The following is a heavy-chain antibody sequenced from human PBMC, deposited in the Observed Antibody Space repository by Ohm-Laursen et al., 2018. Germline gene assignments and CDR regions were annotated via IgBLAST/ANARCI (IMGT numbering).Heavy chain of an antibody. V-gene: IGHV3-11*01. J-gene: IGHJ4*02. CDR2: ISSSGSTI. D-gene: IGHD3-3*01. CDR1: EVTDSPNY. CDR3: ARDVRHYDFWSGYYEGGFFDY. Sequence: SLRLSCAASEVTDSPNYMSWIRQAPGKGLEWVSYISSSGSTIYYADSVKGRFTISRDNAKNSLYLQMNSLRAEDTAVYYCARDVRHYDFWSGYYEGGFFDYWGQGTLVTVSS.